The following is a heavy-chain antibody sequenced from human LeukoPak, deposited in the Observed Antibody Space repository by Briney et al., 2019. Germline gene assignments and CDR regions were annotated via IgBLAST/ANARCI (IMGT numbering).Heavy chain of an antibody. J-gene: IGHJ4*02. CDR1: GYTFTSYD. CDR2: MNPNSGNT. Sequence: ASVKVSCKASGYTFTSYDINWVRQATGQGLEWMGWMNPNSGNTGYAQKFQGRVTITRNTSISTAYMELSSLGSEDTAVYYCARYSGSYYYFDYWGQGTLVTVSS. V-gene: IGHV1-8*03. CDR3: ARYSGSYYYFDY. D-gene: IGHD1-26*01.